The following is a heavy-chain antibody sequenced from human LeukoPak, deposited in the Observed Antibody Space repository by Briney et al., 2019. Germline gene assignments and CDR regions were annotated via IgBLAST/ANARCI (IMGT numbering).Heavy chain of an antibody. CDR2: IIPIFGTA. CDR3: ARGPPLTATILGNWFDP. CDR1: GGTFSSYA. V-gene: IGHV1-69*13. Sequence: ASVKVSCKASGGTFSSYAISWVRQAPGQGLEWMGGIIPIFGTANYAQRFQGRVTITADESTSTAYMELRSLRSEDTAGYYCARGPPLTATILGNWFDPWGQGTLVTVSS. D-gene: IGHD3-9*01. J-gene: IGHJ5*02.